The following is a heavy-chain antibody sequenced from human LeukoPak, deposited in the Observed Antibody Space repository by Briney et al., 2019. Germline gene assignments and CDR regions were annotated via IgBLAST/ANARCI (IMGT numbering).Heavy chain of an antibody. CDR1: GFTFNNYA. Sequence: GGSLRLSCAASGFTFNNYAMSRVRQAPGKGLEWVSTIRGSGGTTYLADSVKGRFTVSRDSSKNTLYLQMNSLRAEDTAVYYCAKDRGDGYTNYGDSWGQGTLVTVSS. D-gene: IGHD5-24*01. CDR2: IRGSGGTT. J-gene: IGHJ4*02. CDR3: AKDRGDGYTNYGDS. V-gene: IGHV3-23*01.